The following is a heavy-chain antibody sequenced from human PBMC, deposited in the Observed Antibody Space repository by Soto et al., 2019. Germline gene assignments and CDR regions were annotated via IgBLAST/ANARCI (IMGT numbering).Heavy chain of an antibody. CDR1: GDSVSNGDYS. CDR3: AKDPYQDYGDSNNNYALDA. CDR2: IYYIGGP. V-gene: IGHV4-30-4*01. Sequence: SETMSLTCSVSGDSVSNGDYSWSWIRQPPGKGLEWIGYIYYIGGPYYNPSLQSRVTISMDTSKNQVSLKLTSVTAAHTAEYFCAKDPYQDYGDSNNNYALDAWGPGPTVTVSS. D-gene: IGHD4-17*01. J-gene: IGHJ6*02.